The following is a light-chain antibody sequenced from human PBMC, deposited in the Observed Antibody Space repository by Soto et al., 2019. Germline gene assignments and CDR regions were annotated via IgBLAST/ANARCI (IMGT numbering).Light chain of an antibody. CDR3: QSSDSSLSVV. J-gene: IGLJ2*01. CDR2: GNS. CDR1: SSNIGAGYD. Sequence: QSVLTQPPSVSGAPGQRVTISCTGSSSNIGAGYDVHWYQQLPGTAPKLLIYGNSNRPSGVPDRFSGSKSGTSASLAITKLQAEDEADYYCQSSDSSLSVVFGGGTKVTVL. V-gene: IGLV1-40*01.